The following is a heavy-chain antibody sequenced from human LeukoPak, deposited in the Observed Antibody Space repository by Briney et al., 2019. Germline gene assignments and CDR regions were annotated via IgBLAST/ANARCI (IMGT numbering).Heavy chain of an antibody. Sequence: SETLSLTCTVSGGSISSYYWSWLRQPPGKGLEWIGYIYYSGSTNYNPSLKSRVTISVDTSKNQFSLKPSSVTAADTAVYYCARARGVITGYFDYWGQGTLVTVSS. D-gene: IGHD3-10*01. V-gene: IGHV4-59*01. CDR3: ARARGVITGYFDY. J-gene: IGHJ4*02. CDR2: IYYSGST. CDR1: GGSISSYY.